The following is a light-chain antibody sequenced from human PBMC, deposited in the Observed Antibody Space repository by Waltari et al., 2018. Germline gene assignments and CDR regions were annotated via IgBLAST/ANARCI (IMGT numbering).Light chain of an antibody. Sequence: QSALTQPRSVSGSPGQSVPIPCTGSSGAVGDFTYFSWYQQHPGKAPKLMIYDVTKRPSGVPDRFSGSRSADTASLTISGLQAEDEADYYCCSYGGSYTLVVFGGGTKLTVL. CDR2: DVT. CDR3: CSYGGSYTLVV. V-gene: IGLV2-11*01. J-gene: IGLJ2*01. CDR1: SGAVGDFTY.